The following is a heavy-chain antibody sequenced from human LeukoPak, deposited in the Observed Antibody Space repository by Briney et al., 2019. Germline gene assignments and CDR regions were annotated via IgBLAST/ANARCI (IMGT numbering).Heavy chain of an antibody. J-gene: IGHJ4*02. CDR3: ARGDYGDYGLDY. Sequence: ASVKVSCKASGYTFTGYYMHWVRQAPGQGLEWMGWINPNSGGTNYAQKLQGRVTMTTDTSTSTAYMELRSLRSDDTAVYYCARGDYGDYGLDYWGQGTLVTVSS. CDR2: INPNSGGT. D-gene: IGHD4-17*01. V-gene: IGHV1-2*02. CDR1: GYTFTGYY.